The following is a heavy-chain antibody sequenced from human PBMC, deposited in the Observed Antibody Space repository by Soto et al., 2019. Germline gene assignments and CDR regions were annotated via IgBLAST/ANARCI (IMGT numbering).Heavy chain of an antibody. J-gene: IGHJ4*02. CDR3: ARESRGISLDY. CDR2: ISSSSSYI. Sequence: EVQLLESGGDLIQPGGSLRLSCVASGITFGSRAMSWVRQAPGKGLEWVSSISSSSSYIYYADSVKGRFTISRDNAKNSLYLQMNSLRAEDTAVYYCARESRGISLDYWGQGTLVTVSS. D-gene: IGHD1-26*01. CDR1: GITFGSRA. V-gene: IGHV3-21*01.